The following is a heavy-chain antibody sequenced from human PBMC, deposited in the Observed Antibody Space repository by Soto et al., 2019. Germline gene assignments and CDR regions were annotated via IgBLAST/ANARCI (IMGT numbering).Heavy chain of an antibody. D-gene: IGHD1-26*01. Sequence: SVKVSCKASGGTFSSYTISWVRQAPGQGLEWMGRIIPILGIANYAQKFQGRVTITADKSTSTAYMELSSLRSEDTAVYYCATRYSGSPNDYWGQGTLVTVSS. CDR3: ATRYSGSPNDY. V-gene: IGHV1-69*02. CDR2: IIPILGIA. CDR1: GGTFSSYT. J-gene: IGHJ4*02.